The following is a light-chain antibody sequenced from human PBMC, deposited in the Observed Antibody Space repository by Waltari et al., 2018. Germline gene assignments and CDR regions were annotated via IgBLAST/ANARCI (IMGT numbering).Light chain of an antibody. J-gene: IGLJ2*01. CDR3: AAWDDSLNGLV. Sequence: QSELTQPPSVSEAPRQRVTISCSGSSSNIGNNAVNWYQQLPGKAPKLLIYYDDLLPSGVSDRFSGSKSGTSASLAISGLQSEDEADYYCAAWDDSLNGLVFGGGTKLTVL. V-gene: IGLV1-36*01. CDR1: SSNIGNNA. CDR2: YDD.